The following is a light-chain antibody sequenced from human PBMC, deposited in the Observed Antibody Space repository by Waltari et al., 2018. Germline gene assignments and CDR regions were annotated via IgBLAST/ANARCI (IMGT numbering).Light chain of an antibody. V-gene: IGKV1-39*01. Sequence: DIQMTQSPSSLSASVGDRVTITCQASQDISNYLNWYQQKPGKAPKLLIYDASILETGAPSRFSGSASGTDFALTISSLQPEDFATYYCQQSYSFGQGTRLEIK. J-gene: IGKJ5*01. CDR2: DAS. CDR1: QDISNY. CDR3: QQSYS.